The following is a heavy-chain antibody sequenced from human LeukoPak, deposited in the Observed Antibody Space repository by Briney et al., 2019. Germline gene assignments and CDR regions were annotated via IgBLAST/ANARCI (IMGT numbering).Heavy chain of an antibody. CDR2: FYYSGST. J-gene: IGHJ4*02. V-gene: IGHV4-30-4*07. Sequence: PSETLSLTCAVSGGSISRGGYSWSWIRQPPGKGLEWIGYFYYSGSTYYNPSLKSRVTISLDTSKNQLSLKLSSVTAADTAVYYCARGVVIAPQTFDYWGQGTLVTVSS. D-gene: IGHD2-21*01. CDR3: ARGVVIAPQTFDY. CDR1: GGSISRGGYS.